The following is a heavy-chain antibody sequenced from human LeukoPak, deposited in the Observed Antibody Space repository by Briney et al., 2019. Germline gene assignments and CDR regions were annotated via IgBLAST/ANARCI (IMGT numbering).Heavy chain of an antibody. CDR2: IYYSGST. J-gene: IGHJ4*02. D-gene: IGHD3-10*01. CDR3: ATLRARYYYFDY. V-gene: IGHV4-59*01. CDR1: GGSISSYY. Sequence: SETLSLTCTVSGGSISSYYWSWIRQPPGKGLEWIGYIYYSGSTNYNPSLKGRVTISVDTSKNQFSLKLSSVTAADTAVYYCATLRARYYYFDYWGQGTLVTVSS.